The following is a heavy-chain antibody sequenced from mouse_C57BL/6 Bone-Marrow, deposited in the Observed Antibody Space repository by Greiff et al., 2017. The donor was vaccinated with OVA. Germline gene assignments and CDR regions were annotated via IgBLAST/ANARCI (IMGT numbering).Heavy chain of an antibody. V-gene: IGHV2-2*01. CDR1: GFSLTSYG. CDR2: IWSGGST. D-gene: IGHD1-1*01. Sequence: QVQLKESGPGLVQPSQSLSITCTVSGFSLTSYGVHWVRQSPGKGLEWLGVIWSGGSTDYNAAFISRLSISKDNSKSQVFFKMNSLQADDTAIYYCASPSTVVAKGYFDVWGTGTTVTVSS. CDR3: ASPSTVVAKGYFDV. J-gene: IGHJ1*03.